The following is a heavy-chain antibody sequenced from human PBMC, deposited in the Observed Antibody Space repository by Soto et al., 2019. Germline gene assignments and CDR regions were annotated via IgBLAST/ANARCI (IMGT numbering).Heavy chain of an antibody. J-gene: IGHJ2*01. Sequence: QVQLQESGPGLVKPSETLSLTCSVSGGSVGSGSYYWSWIRQSLGKGLEWIGYVYDSGSTNYNPSLKSRVPISLDMFQNQFSLRLSAVTAADTAVYYCARTRVDWYFDLWGRGTLVTVSS. CDR1: GGSVGSGSYY. V-gene: IGHV4-61*01. CDR2: VYDSGST. D-gene: IGHD5-12*01. CDR3: ARTRVDWYFDL.